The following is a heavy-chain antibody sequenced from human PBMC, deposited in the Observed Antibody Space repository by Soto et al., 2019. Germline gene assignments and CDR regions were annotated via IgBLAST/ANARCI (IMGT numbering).Heavy chain of an antibody. J-gene: IGHJ4*02. Sequence: PSETLSLTCTVSGGSVSSFHWSWIRQSPGKGLEWIGYVFYTGNTKYNPALKRRVTISVDTSKKQFSLKLSSVSAADTGLYYCARSYSRTFYGYDIWGQGILVTVSS. D-gene: IGHD1-26*01. CDR3: ARSYSRTFYGYDI. CDR1: GGSVSSFH. CDR2: VFYTGNT. V-gene: IGHV4-59*02.